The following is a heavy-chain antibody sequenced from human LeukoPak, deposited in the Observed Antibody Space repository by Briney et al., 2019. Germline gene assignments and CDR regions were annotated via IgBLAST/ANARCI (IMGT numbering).Heavy chain of an antibody. Sequence: ASVKVSCKASGYTFTGYYMHWVRQAPGQGLEWMGWINPNSGGTNYAQKFQGRVTMTRDTSISTAYMELSRLRSDDTAVYYCARAYLSTVTTVLIAEYFQHWGQGTLVTVSS. CDR1: GYTFTGYY. J-gene: IGHJ1*01. CDR3: ARAYLSTVTTVLIAEYFQH. V-gene: IGHV1-2*02. CDR2: INPNSGGT. D-gene: IGHD4-17*01.